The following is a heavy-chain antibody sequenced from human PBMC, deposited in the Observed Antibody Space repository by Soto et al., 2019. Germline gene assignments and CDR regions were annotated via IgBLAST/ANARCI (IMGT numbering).Heavy chain of an antibody. Sequence: GGSLRLSCAASGFTFSSYSMNWVRQAPGKGLEWVSSISSSSSYIYYADSVKGRFTISRDNAKNSLYLQMNSLRAEDTAVYYCARDPDTIFGVVIPLDWFDPWGQGTLVTVSS. CDR2: ISSSSSYI. V-gene: IGHV3-21*01. CDR1: GFTFSSYS. D-gene: IGHD3-3*01. J-gene: IGHJ5*02. CDR3: ARDPDTIFGVVIPLDWFDP.